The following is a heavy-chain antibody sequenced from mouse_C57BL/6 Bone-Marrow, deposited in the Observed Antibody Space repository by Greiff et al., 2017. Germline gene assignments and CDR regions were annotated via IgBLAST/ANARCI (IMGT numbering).Heavy chain of an antibody. CDR3: ARAPIYDGYYYWYFDV. D-gene: IGHD2-3*01. CDR1: GFTFSDFY. Sequence: EVQLVESGGGLVQSGRSLRLSCATSGFTFSDFYMEWVRQAPGKGLEWIAASRNKANDYTTEYSASVKGRFIVSRDTSQSILYLQMNALRAEDTAIYYCARAPIYDGYYYWYFDVWGTGTTVTVSS. V-gene: IGHV7-1*01. CDR2: SRNKANDYTT. J-gene: IGHJ1*03.